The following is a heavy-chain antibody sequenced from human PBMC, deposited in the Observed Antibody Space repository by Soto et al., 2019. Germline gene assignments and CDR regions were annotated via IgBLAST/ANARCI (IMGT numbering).Heavy chain of an antibody. J-gene: IGHJ5*02. V-gene: IGHV3-7*03. CDR3: ARDAPPSRGWYPGGWFDP. D-gene: IGHD6-19*01. Sequence: PGGSLRLSCAASGVTFWNSGVIGVLKAPGKGLEWVANIKQEGSEKYYVDSVKGRFTISRDNAKNSLYLQMNSLRAEDTAVYYCARDAPPSRGWYPGGWFDPWGQGTLVTVSS. CDR2: IKQEGSEK. CDR1: GVTFWNSG.